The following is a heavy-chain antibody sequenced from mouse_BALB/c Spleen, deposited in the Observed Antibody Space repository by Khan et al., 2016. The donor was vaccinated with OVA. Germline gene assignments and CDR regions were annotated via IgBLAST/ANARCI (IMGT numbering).Heavy chain of an antibody. CDR3: AKENDYGRSCYAVDD. CDR2: IGPGSSNA. J-gene: IGHJ4*01. V-gene: IGHV1S41*01. Sequence: DLVKPGASVKLSCKASGYTFTSYWINWIKQRPGQGLEWIGRIGPGSSNAYYNDMFKDKATLTVDTSSNPAYIQPSSLSSEDYAVLFCAKENDYGRSCYAVDDWGQGTSVTVSA. D-gene: IGHD2-4*01. CDR1: GYTFTSYW.